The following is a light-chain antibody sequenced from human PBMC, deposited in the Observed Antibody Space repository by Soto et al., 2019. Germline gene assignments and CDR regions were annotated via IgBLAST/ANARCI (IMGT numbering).Light chain of an antibody. Sequence: IQRTQSPSSLSASVGDRVAITWRASQSISSYLNWYQQKPGKAPNLLIFAASSWESGVPSRFSGSGSGTDFTLTISSLQPEDFATHYCQQSYSTPGTFGGGTKVDIK. CDR1: QSISSY. CDR2: AAS. CDR3: QQSYSTPGT. V-gene: IGKV1-39*01. J-gene: IGKJ4*01.